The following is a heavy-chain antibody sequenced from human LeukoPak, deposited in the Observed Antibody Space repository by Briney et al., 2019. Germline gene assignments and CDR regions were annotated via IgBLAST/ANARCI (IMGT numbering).Heavy chain of an antibody. CDR2: ISWNSGSI. D-gene: IGHD2-15*01. V-gene: IGHV3-9*01. Sequence: GGSLRLSCAASGFTFDDYAMHWVRQAPGKGLEWVSGISWNSGSIGYADSVKGRFTISRDNAKNSLYLQMNSLRAEDTALYYCAKATRARYFDYWGQGTLVTVSS. CDR1: GFTFDDYA. J-gene: IGHJ4*02. CDR3: AKATRARYFDY.